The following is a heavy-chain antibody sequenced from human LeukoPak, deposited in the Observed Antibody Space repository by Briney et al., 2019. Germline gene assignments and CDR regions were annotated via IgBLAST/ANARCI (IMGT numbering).Heavy chain of an antibody. D-gene: IGHD2-21*01. CDR2: ISAYNGNT. CDR1: GYTFTNYD. V-gene: IGHV1-18*01. J-gene: IGHJ4*02. Sequence: ASVKVSCKASGYTFTNYDINWVRQVPGQGLEWMGWISAYNGNTNYAQKLQGRVTMTTETSTSTAYMELRSLRSDDTAVYYCAREGPYLYYLDYWGQGTLVIVSS. CDR3: AREGPYLYYLDY.